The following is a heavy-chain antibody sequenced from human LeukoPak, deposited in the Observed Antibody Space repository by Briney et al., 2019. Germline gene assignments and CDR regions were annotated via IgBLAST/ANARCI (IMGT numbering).Heavy chain of an antibody. J-gene: IGHJ1*01. V-gene: IGHV1-18*01. CDR3: ASMSFSYYESSGYFWGYTEYFQH. CDR1: GYTFTSYG. CDR2: ISAYNGNT. Sequence: ASVKVSCKASGYTFTSYGISWVRQAPGQGLEWMGWISAYNGNTNYAQKLQSRVTMTTDTSTSTAYMELRSLRSDDTAVYYCASMSFSYYESSGYFWGYTEYFQHWGQGTLVTVSS. D-gene: IGHD3-22*01.